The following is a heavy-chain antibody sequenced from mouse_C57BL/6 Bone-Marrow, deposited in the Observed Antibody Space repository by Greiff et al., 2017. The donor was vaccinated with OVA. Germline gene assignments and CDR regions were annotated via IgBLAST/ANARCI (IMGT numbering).Heavy chain of an antibody. CDR2: IDPSDSYT. CDR3: AREGDSSGYFDY. Sequence: VQLQQPGAELVKPGASVKLSCKASGYTFTSYWMQWVKQRPGQGLEWIGEIDPSDSYTNYNQKFKGKATLTVDTSSSTAYMQLSSLTSEDSAVYNCAREGDSSGYFDYWGKGTTLTVSS. J-gene: IGHJ2*01. V-gene: IGHV1-50*01. CDR1: GYTFTSYW. D-gene: IGHD3-2*02.